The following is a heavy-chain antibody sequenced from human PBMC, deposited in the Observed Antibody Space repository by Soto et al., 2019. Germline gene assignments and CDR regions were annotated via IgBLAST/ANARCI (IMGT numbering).Heavy chain of an antibody. D-gene: IGHD3-16*02. J-gene: IGHJ6*02. CDR1: GGTFSSYA. V-gene: IGHV1-69*13. CDR2: IIPIFGTA. Sequence: SLKVSCKASGGTFSSYAISWVRQAPGQGLEWMGGIIPIFGTANYAQKFQGRVTITADESTSTAYMELSSLRSEDTAVYYCASVVIPPDYYYYYGMDGWGQGTTVTV. CDR3: ASVVIPPDYYYYYGMDG.